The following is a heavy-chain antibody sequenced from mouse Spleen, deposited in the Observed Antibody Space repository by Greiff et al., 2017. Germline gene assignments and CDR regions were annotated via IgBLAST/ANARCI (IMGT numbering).Heavy chain of an antibody. CDR1: GYTFTSYW. D-gene: IGHD2-10*02. V-gene: IGHV1-61*01. Sequence: QVQLKQPGAELVRPGSSVKLSCKASGYTFTSYWMDWVKQRPGQGLEWIGNIYPSDSETHYNQKFKDKATLTVDKSSSTAYMQLSSLTSEDSAVYYCAREYGNLYAMDYWGQGTSVTVSS. J-gene: IGHJ4*01. CDR2: IYPSDSET. CDR3: AREYGNLYAMDY.